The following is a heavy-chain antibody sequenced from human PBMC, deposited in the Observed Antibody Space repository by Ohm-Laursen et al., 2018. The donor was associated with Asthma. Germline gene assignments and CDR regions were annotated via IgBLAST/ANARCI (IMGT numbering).Heavy chain of an antibody. Sequence: SLRLSCAVSGLPFSNFWMSWVRQAPGKGLEWVANIYPDGGEKYYVDSVDGRFTISRDNAKNSLYLQMNSLRAEDTAVYYCATNLPYEAENYWGQGTLVTVSS. CDR2: IYPDGGEK. V-gene: IGHV3-7*05. D-gene: IGHD3-16*01. J-gene: IGHJ4*02. CDR1: GLPFSNFW. CDR3: ATNLPYEAENY.